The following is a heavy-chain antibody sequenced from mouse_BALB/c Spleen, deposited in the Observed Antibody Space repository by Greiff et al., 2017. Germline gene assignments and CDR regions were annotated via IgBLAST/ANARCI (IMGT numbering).Heavy chain of an antibody. J-gene: IGHJ2*01. CDR1: GFTFSSYT. CDR3: TRGGGDPNYFDY. V-gene: IGHV5-6-4*01. Sequence: EVQGVESGGGLVKPGGSLKLSCAASGFTFSSYTMSWVRQTPEKRLEWVATISSGGSYTYYPDSVKGRFTISRDNAKNTLYLQMSSLKSEDTAMYYCTRGGGDPNYFDYWGQGTTLTVSS. CDR2: ISSGGSYT.